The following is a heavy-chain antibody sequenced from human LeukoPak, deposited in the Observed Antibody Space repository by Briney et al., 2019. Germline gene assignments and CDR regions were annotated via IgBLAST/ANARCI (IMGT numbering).Heavy chain of an antibody. D-gene: IGHD6-13*01. CDR3: ARVGAAAGKYYYYYYGMDV. J-gene: IGHJ6*02. V-gene: IGHV4-59*01. CDR2: IYYSGST. Sequence: SETLSLTCAVYGGSFSGYYWSWIRQPPGKGLEWIGYIYYSGSTNYNPSLKSRVTISVDTSKNQFSLKLSSVTAADTAVYYCARVGAAAGKYYYYYYGMDVWGQGTTVTVSS. CDR1: GGSFSGYY.